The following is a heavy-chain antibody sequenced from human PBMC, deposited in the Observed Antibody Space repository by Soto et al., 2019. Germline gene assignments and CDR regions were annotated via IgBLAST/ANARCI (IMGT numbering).Heavy chain of an antibody. Sequence: EVQLVESGGGLVQPGRSLRLSCAASGFTFDDYAMHWVRQAPGKGLEWVSGISWNSGSIGYADSVKGRFTISRDNAKNSLYLQMNSLSAEDTALYYCAKAGSVAGSIDYWGQGTLVTVSS. V-gene: IGHV3-9*01. CDR1: GFTFDDYA. CDR2: ISWNSGSI. CDR3: AKAGSVAGSIDY. D-gene: IGHD6-19*01. J-gene: IGHJ4*02.